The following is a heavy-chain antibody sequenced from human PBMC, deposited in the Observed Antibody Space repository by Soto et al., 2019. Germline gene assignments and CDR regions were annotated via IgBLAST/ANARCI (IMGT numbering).Heavy chain of an antibody. J-gene: IGHJ4*02. Sequence: PGGPLRLSCAASVFTLSSYSMIWVRQAPGKGLEWVAYISSGRSAMYYADSVQGRFTISRDNAKNSLYLQMDSLTDEDTAVYYCARSVPVDYWGQGTLVTVSS. CDR2: ISSGRSAM. CDR1: VFTLSSYS. CDR3: ARSVPVDY. V-gene: IGHV3-48*02.